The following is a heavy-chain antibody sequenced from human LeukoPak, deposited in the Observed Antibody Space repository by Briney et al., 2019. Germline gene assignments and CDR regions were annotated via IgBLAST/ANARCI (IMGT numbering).Heavy chain of an antibody. Sequence: GGSLRLSCAASGFTFRSYAMCWVCQAPGKGLEWVSAIIGGVGSTYYADSVKGRFTISRDNSKNTLYLQMNSLRAEDTAVYYSAKDGTFRDFWTNYFDYWGQGPLVTVSS. CDR3: AKDGTFRDFWTNYFDY. CDR2: IIGGVGST. V-gene: IGHV3-23*01. D-gene: IGHD3/OR15-3a*01. CDR1: GFTFRSYA. J-gene: IGHJ4*02.